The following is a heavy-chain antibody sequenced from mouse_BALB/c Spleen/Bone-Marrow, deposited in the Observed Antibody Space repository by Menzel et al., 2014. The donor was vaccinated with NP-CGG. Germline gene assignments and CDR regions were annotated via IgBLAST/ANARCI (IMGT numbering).Heavy chain of an antibody. V-gene: IGHV1-14*01. Sequence: EVHLVESGPELIKPGASVKMSRKASGYTFTSYVIHWVKQKPGQGLKWIGYINPYNDGTKYNEKFKGKATLTSDKSPSTAYMDLSSLASEDSAVYYCVRGVYYDYDEGALDYWGQGTSVTVSS. D-gene: IGHD2-4*01. J-gene: IGHJ4*01. CDR2: INPYNDGT. CDR1: GYTFTSYV. CDR3: VRGVYYDYDEGALDY.